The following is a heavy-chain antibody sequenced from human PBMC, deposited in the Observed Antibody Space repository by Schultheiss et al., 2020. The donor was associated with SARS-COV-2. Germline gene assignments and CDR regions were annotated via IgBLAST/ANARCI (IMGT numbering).Heavy chain of an antibody. CDR3: ARILAAVPNY. Sequence: SETLSLTCAVYGGSFSGYYWSWIRQPPGKGLEWIGEINPSGGTNYNPSLKSRVTISVDTSKNQFSLKLNSVTAADTAVYYCARILAAVPNYWGQGTLVTVSS. J-gene: IGHJ4*02. V-gene: IGHV4-34*01. D-gene: IGHD6-13*01. CDR1: GGSFSGYY. CDR2: INPSGGT.